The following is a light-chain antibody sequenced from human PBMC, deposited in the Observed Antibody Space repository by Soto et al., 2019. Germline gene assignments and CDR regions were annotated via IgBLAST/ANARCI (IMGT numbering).Light chain of an antibody. CDR1: QDISKS. J-gene: IGKJ4*01. Sequence: DLQMTQSPSSLSASVGDRVTITCQASQDISKSLNWYQQKPGKAPKLLIYDAATLETGVPLRFSGSGSGTDFTFTISSLQSEDFATYYCQQSHALPLTFGGGTKVDI. CDR2: DAA. V-gene: IGKV1-33*01. CDR3: QQSHALPLT.